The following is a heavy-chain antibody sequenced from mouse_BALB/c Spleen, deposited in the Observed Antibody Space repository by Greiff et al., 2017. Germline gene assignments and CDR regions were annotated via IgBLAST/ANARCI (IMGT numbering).Heavy chain of an antibody. Sequence: VKVVESGPGLVAPSQSLSITCTVSGFSLTSYGVHWVRQPPGKGLEWLGVIWAGGSTNYNSALMSRLSISKDNSKSQVFLKMNSLQTDDTAMYYCAREGDYYGSSYVDYWGQGTTLTVSS. J-gene: IGHJ2*01. D-gene: IGHD1-1*01. CDR1: GFSLTSYG. CDR2: IWAGGST. CDR3: AREGDYYGSSYVDY. V-gene: IGHV2-9*02.